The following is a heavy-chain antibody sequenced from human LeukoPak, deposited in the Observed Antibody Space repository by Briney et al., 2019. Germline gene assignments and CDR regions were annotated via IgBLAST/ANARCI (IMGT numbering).Heavy chain of an antibody. J-gene: IGHJ4*02. D-gene: IGHD2-2*01. CDR2: ISGSGGST. CDR3: AKRGGIVVVPAANHYYFDY. V-gene: IGHV3-23*01. Sequence: SGGSLRLSCAASGFTFSSYAMSWVRQAPGKGLEWVSAISGSGGSTYYADSVKGRFTISRDNSKNTLYLQMNSLRAEDTAVHYCAKRGGIVVVPAANHYYFDYWSQGTLVTVSS. CDR1: GFTFSSYA.